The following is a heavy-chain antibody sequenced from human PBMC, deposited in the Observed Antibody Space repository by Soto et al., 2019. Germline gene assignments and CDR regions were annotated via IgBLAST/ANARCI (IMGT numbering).Heavy chain of an antibody. CDR2: LIPVFGTP. D-gene: IGHD3-16*01. CDR1: GGLFSSYA. J-gene: IGHJ4*02. CDR3: ARGDSPYVWFNEF. V-gene: IGHV1-69*01. Sequence: QEQLVQSGAEVKKPGSSVTVSCKDSGGLFSSYAISWVRQAPGQGLEWMGGLIPVFGTPYYAQKFQGRVTITADESTNTAYMELSSLTSEDTAMYYCARGDSPYVWFNEFWGQGSLVTVSS.